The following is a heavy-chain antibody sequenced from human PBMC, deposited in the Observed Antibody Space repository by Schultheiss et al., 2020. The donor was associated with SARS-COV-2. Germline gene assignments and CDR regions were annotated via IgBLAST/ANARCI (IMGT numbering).Heavy chain of an antibody. Sequence: SGPTLVKPTQTLTLTCTFSGFSLSTSGMCVSWIRQPPGKGLEWIGYIYYSGSTNYNPSLKSRVTISVDTSKNQFSLKLSSVTAADTAVYYCARGPPRWCSGGSCWRKTHDYWGQGTLVTVSS. CDR1: GFSLSTSGMC. CDR2: IYYSGST. D-gene: IGHD2-15*01. V-gene: IGHV4-61*08. CDR3: ARGPPRWCSGGSCWRKTHDY. J-gene: IGHJ4*02.